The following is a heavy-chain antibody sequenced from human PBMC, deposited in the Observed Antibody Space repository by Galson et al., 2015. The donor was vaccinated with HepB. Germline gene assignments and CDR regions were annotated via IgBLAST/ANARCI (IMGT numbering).Heavy chain of an antibody. V-gene: IGHV3-20*01. CDR1: GFTFGDYG. J-gene: IGHJ4*02. CDR2: INWNGGST. D-gene: IGHD2-2*01. CDR3: ARDKPCSSTSCPVDY. Sequence: SLRLSCAASGFTFGDYGMSWVRQIPGKGLEWVSGINWNGGSTGYADSVKGRFTISRDNAKNSLYLQMNSLRAEDTALYHRARDKPCSSTSCPVDYWGQGTLVTVSS.